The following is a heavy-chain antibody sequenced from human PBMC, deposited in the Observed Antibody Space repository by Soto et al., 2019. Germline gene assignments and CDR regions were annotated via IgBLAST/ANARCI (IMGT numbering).Heavy chain of an antibody. V-gene: IGHV4-31*03. Sequence: KTSETLSLTCTVSGGSISSGGYYWNWIRQHPGKGLEWIGYIYHSGSTYYNPSLKSRLTISVDTSINQFSLKLSSVTAAHTPVYYCARDEDGSGSFDYWGQGTLVTVSS. CDR3: ARDEDGSGSFDY. J-gene: IGHJ4*02. D-gene: IGHD3-3*01. CDR2: IYHSGST. CDR1: GGSISSGGYY.